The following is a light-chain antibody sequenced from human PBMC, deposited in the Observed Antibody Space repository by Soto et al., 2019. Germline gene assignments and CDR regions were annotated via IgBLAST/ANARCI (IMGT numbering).Light chain of an antibody. Sequence: DIQMTQSPSSLSASVGDRVTITCQASQDISNNLHWYQVKPGKAPKLLIYDASNLETGVPSRFSGSGSGTDSTFTINSLEPEDVATYYCQQYDDLPRTFGQGTKLQVK. CDR1: QDISNN. CDR2: DAS. J-gene: IGKJ2*01. CDR3: QQYDDLPRT. V-gene: IGKV1-33*01.